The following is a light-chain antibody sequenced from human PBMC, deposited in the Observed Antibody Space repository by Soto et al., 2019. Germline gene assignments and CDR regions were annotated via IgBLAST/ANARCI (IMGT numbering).Light chain of an antibody. V-gene: IGKV1-39*01. J-gene: IGKJ1*01. CDR3: QQSYSRVT. Sequence: IQMTQSPSSLSASVGGTVTITCRASQSISSYLSWYQQKPGKAPKLLIYAASSLQGGVPSRFSGSGSGTDFTLTISSLQPEDFATYYCQQSYSRVTFGQGTKV. CDR1: QSISSY. CDR2: AAS.